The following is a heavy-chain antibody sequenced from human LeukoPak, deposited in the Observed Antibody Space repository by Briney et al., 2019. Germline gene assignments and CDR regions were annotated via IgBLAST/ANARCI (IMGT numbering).Heavy chain of an antibody. CDR2: IKSKTDGGTT. CDR3: TTDRVDFWSGPTRPYYYYYGMDV. Sequence: GVSLRLSCAASGFTFNNAWMIWVRQAPGKGLEWVGRIKSKTDGGTTDYAAPVKGRFNISRDDSKDTLYLQMNSLKTEDTAVYYCTTDRVDFWSGPTRPYYYYYGMDVWGQGTTVTVS. CDR1: GFTFNNAW. D-gene: IGHD3-3*01. V-gene: IGHV3-15*01. J-gene: IGHJ6*02.